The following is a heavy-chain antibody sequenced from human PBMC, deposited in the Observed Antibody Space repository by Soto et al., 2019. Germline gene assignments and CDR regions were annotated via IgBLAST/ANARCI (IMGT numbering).Heavy chain of an antibody. V-gene: IGHV3-21*01. CDR1: GFTFSTYT. CDR2: ISSSSSYT. CDR3: AREITGYGSLTYFDY. Sequence: EVQLVESGGGLVKPGGSLRLSCAASGFTFSTYTMNWVRQAPGKGLEWVSSISSSSSYTYYADSVKGRFTISRDNAKNSLYLQMTCLRAEVTAVYYCAREITGYGSLTYFDYWGQGTLVTVSS. D-gene: IGHD3-10*01. J-gene: IGHJ4*02.